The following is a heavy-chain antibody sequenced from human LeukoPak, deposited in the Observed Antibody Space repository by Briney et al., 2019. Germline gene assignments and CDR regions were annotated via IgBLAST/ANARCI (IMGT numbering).Heavy chain of an antibody. D-gene: IGHD5-24*01. CDR1: GGTFSSYA. Sequence: ASVKVSCKASGGTFSSYAIGWVRQAPGQGLEWMGGIIPIFGTANYAQKFQGRVTITTDESTSTAYMELSSLRSEDTAVYYCARAREGPRYYYYMDVWGKGTTVTVSS. J-gene: IGHJ6*03. CDR2: IIPIFGTA. CDR3: ARAREGPRYYYYMDV. V-gene: IGHV1-69*05.